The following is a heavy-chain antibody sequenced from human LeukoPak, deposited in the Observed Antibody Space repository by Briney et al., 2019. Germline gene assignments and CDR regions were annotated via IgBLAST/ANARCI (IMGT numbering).Heavy chain of an antibody. CDR3: ARDLRTGYTYGYPLDY. J-gene: IGHJ4*02. V-gene: IGHV3-7*01. CDR2: INQDGSLK. D-gene: IGHD5-18*01. CDR1: GFTFSSYW. Sequence: PGGSLRLSCAASGFTFSSYWMTWVRQAPGTGLEWVANINQDGSLKYYVDSVKGRFTISRDNAKNSLYLQMNSLRAEDTAFYYCARDLRTGYTYGYPLDYWGQGTLVTVSS.